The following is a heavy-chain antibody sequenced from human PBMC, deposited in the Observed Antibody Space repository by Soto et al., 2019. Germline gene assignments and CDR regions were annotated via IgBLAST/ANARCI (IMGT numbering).Heavy chain of an antibody. J-gene: IGHJ4*02. D-gene: IGHD3-9*01. CDR2: INHSGST. V-gene: IGHV4-34*01. CDR3: ARVGGYYDILTGPFDN. CDR1: GGSFSGYY. Sequence: TSETLCLTCAVYGGSFSGYYWSWIRQPPGKGLEWIGEINHSGSTNYNPSLKSRVTISVDTSKNQFPLKLSSVTAADTAVYYCARVGGYYDILTGPFDNWGQGTLVTVSS.